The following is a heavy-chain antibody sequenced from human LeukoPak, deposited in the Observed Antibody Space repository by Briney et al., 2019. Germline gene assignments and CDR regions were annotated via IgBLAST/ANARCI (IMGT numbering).Heavy chain of an antibody. Sequence: SVKVSCKASGGTFSSYAISWVRQAPGQGLEWMGGIIPIFGTANYAQKFQGRVTITTAESTSTAYMELSSLRSEDTAVYYCARLYCSGGSCYDYSWFDPWGQGTLVTVSS. CDR2: IIPIFGTA. CDR3: ARLYCSGGSCYDYSWFDP. V-gene: IGHV1-69*05. J-gene: IGHJ5*02. CDR1: GGTFSSYA. D-gene: IGHD2-15*01.